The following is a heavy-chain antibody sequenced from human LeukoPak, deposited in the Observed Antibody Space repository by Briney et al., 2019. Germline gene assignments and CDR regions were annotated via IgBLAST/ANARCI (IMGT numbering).Heavy chain of an antibody. CDR3: ATDSSGYYYGDY. D-gene: IGHD3-22*01. Sequence: GGSLRLSCSASGFSFSSYTMTWVRQAPGKGPEWVSIISGGGDTTFYTDSVKGRFTISRDNSKNALYLQMNSLRAEDTAVYYCATDSSGYYYGDYWGQGTLVTVSS. CDR1: GFSFSSYT. J-gene: IGHJ4*02. V-gene: IGHV3-23*01. CDR2: ISGGGDTT.